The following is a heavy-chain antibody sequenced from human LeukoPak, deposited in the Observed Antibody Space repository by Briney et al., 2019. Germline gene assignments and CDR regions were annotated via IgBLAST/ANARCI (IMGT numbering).Heavy chain of an antibody. CDR3: ARWGYYGSGSYFDY. CDR1: GGSVSSGSYY. V-gene: IGHV4-61*01. Sequence: PSETLSLTCTVSGGSVSSGSYYWSWIRQPPGKGLEWIGYIYYSGSTNYNPSLKSRVTISVDTSKNQFSLKLSSVTAADTAVYYCARWGYYGSGSYFDYWGQGTLVTVSS. D-gene: IGHD3-10*01. J-gene: IGHJ4*02. CDR2: IYYSGST.